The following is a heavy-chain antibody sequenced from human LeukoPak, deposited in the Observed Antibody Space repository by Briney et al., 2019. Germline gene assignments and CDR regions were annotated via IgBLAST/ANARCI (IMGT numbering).Heavy chain of an antibody. J-gene: IGHJ4*02. D-gene: IGHD3-16*01. V-gene: IGHV3-30-3*01. Sequence: GRSLRLSCAASGFTFSSYAMHWVRQAPGKGLEWVAVISYDGSNKYYADSVKGRFTISRDNSKNTLYLQMNSLRAEDTAVYYCASPPGMMDYWGQGTLVTVSS. CDR3: ASPPGMMDY. CDR2: ISYDGSNK. CDR1: GFTFSSYA.